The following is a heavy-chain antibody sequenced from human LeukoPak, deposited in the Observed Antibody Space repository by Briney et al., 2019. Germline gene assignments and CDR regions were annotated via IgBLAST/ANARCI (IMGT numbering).Heavy chain of an antibody. J-gene: IGHJ4*02. Sequence: GGTLRLSCAASGFTFSSYGVSWVRQAPGKGLEWVSGISGSGHRTYYADSVKGRFTISRDNSKSTLYLQMNSLRAEDTAVYYCAKDWGEYFDYVWGSFTSFDSWGQGTLVTVSS. CDR3: AKDWGEYFDYVWGSFTSFDS. CDR1: GFTFSSYG. V-gene: IGHV3-23*01. CDR2: ISGSGHRT. D-gene: IGHD3-16*01.